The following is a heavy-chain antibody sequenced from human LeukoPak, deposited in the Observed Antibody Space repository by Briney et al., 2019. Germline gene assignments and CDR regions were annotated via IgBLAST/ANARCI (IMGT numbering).Heavy chain of an antibody. CDR3: ARGFRGWYQGRLEYWFDP. J-gene: IGHJ5*02. V-gene: IGHV1-8*01. Sequence: ASVKVSCKASGYTFTSYDINWVRQVTGQGLEWMGWMNPNSANTGYAQKFQGRVTMTKNTSISTAYMELSSLRSEDTAVYYCARGFRGWYQGRLEYWFDPWGQGTLVTVSS. CDR1: GYTFTSYD. CDR2: MNPNSANT. D-gene: IGHD6-19*01.